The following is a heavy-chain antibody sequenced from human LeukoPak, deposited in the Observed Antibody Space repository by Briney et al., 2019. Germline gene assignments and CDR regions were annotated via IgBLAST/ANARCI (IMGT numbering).Heavy chain of an antibody. CDR3: AKDVGKWESLHFFDY. CDR2: ISGSGAST. D-gene: IGHD1-26*01. J-gene: IGHJ4*02. Sequence: GGSLRLSCAASGFSFSDAWMNWVRQAPGKGLEWISGISGSGASTYYADSVKGRFTISRDDSRNTLYLQMNSLRGDDTAVYYCAKDVGKWESLHFFDYWGQGTLVTVSS. CDR1: GFSFSDAW. V-gene: IGHV3-23*01.